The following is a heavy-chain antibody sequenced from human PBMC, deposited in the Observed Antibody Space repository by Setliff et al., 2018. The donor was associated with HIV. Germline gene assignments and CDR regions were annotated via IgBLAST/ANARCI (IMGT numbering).Heavy chain of an antibody. V-gene: IGHV1-3*01. D-gene: IGHD2-2*01. CDR3: ARWCAAAGCYPAIYHFDS. CDR1: GYTFSEYA. CDR2: IDPDNGYR. Sequence: ASVKVSCKASGYTFSEYAIHWVRQAPGQRLEWMGRIDPDNGYRRYSPKLQGRVTITKDTSANTAYMELRGMRSEDTAVYYCARWCAAAGCYPAIYHFDSWGQGTLVTVSS. J-gene: IGHJ4*02.